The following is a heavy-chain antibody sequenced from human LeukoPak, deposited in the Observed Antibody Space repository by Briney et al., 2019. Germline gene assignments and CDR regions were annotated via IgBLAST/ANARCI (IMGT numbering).Heavy chain of an antibody. J-gene: IGHJ4*02. D-gene: IGHD4-17*01. CDR1: GFTFSSYE. Sequence: PGGSLRLSCAASGFTFSSYEMNWVRQAPGKGLEWVSYISSSGSTIYYADSVKGRFTISRDNAKNSLYLQLNSLRAEDTAVYHCAIQSTVTTNFEYWGQGTLVTVSS. CDR3: AIQSTVTTNFEY. V-gene: IGHV3-48*03. CDR2: ISSSGSTI.